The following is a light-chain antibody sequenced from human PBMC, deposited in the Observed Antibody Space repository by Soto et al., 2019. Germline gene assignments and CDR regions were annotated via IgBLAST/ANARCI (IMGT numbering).Light chain of an antibody. CDR2: DAS. CDR3: QHYNSYSEA. V-gene: IGKV3-15*01. CDR1: QSIGDT. J-gene: IGKJ1*01. Sequence: IVMTQSPATLSVSPGGRATLSCRASQSIGDTLAWYQQKPGQAPRLLIYDASTRATGIPVRFSVSGSGTEFTLTISSLKHDDFATHYCQHYNSYSEAFGQGTKVDIK.